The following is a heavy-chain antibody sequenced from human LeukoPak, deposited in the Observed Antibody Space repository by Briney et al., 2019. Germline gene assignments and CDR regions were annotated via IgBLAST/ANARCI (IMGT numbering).Heavy chain of an antibody. CDR2: ISAYNGNT. V-gene: IGHV1-18*01. CDR1: GYTFTSYG. CDR3: ARGGVAARPLYYFDY. Sequence: EASVKVSCKASGYTFTSYGISWVRQAPGQGLEWMGWISAYNGNTNYAQKLQGRVTMTTDTSTSTAYMELRSLRSDDTAVYYCARGGVAARPLYYFDYWGQGTLVTVSS. J-gene: IGHJ4*02. D-gene: IGHD6-6*01.